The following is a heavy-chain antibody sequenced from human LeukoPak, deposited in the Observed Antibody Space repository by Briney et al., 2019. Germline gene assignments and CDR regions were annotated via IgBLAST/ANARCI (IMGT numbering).Heavy chain of an antibody. CDR1: GFTFSTYW. D-gene: IGHD3-10*01. Sequence: PGGSLRLSCAASGFTFSTYWMHWVRQAPGKGLVWVSRISPDGSSATYGDSVKGRFTISRDNAKNTLYLQMNSLRAEDTAVYYCARVMYYYASGSLVVYYIDSWGQGTLVTVSS. CDR3: ARVMYYYASGSLVVYYIDS. V-gene: IGHV3-74*01. CDR2: ISPDGSSA. J-gene: IGHJ4*02.